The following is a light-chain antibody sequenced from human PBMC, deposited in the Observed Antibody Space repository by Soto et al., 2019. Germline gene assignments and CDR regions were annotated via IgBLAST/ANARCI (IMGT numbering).Light chain of an antibody. CDR1: SSDVGGYNY. J-gene: IGLJ1*01. CDR3: SSYTISNTLV. Sequence: SVLTQPASVCGSPGQSITISCTGTSSDVGGYNYVSWYQQYPGKAPKLMIYDVSNRPSGVSNRFSGSKSGNTASLTISGLQAEDEADYYCSSYTISNTLVFGSGTKVTVL. CDR2: DVS. V-gene: IGLV2-14*01.